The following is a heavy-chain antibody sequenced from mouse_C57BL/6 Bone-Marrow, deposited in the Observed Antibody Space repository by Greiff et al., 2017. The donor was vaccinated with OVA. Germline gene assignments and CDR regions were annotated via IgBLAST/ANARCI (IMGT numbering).Heavy chain of an antibody. CDR1: GFTFSDYG. J-gene: IGHJ4*01. CDR3: ARPGYYEAGDYAMDY. D-gene: IGHD1-1*01. V-gene: IGHV5-17*01. CDR2: ISSGSSTI. Sequence: EVMLVESGGGLVKPGGSLKLSCVASGFTFSDYGMHWVRQAPEKGLEWVAYISSGSSTIYYADTVKGRFTISRDNAKNTLFLQMTSLRSEDTAMYYCARPGYYEAGDYAMDYWGQGTSVTVSS.